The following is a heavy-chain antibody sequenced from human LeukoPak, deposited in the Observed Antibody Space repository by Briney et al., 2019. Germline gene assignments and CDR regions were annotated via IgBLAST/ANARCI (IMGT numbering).Heavy chain of an antibody. CDR2: IYISGST. D-gene: IGHD2-15*01. J-gene: IGHJ4*02. Sequence: SETLSLTCSVSGASIRSHYWSWIRQPAGQGLGWIGHIYISGSTNYNPSLKSRVTISVDTSKNQFSLKLSSLTAADTAVYYCARVHCIGHSCYVDYWGQGALVTVSS. CDR1: GASIRSHY. V-gene: IGHV4-4*07. CDR3: ARVHCIGHSCYVDY.